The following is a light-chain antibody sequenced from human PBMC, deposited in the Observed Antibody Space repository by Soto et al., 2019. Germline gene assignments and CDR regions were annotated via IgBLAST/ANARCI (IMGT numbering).Light chain of an antibody. Sequence: DIPPTPSPSTLSASVGDRVTIACRASQSISSWLAWYQQKPGKAPKLLIYDASSLESGVPSRFSGSGPGTEFTLTISSLQPDDFATLYCQQYNSYAWTFGQGTKVDIK. V-gene: IGKV1-5*01. CDR1: QSISSW. CDR3: QQYNSYAWT. CDR2: DAS. J-gene: IGKJ1*01.